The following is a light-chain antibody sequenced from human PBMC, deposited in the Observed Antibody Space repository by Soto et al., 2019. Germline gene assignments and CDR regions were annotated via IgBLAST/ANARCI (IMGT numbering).Light chain of an antibody. V-gene: IGKV3-20*01. CDR2: GAS. CDR3: QEYGSSRT. Sequence: EIVLTQSPGTLSLAPGERATLSCRPSQSVSSNYLAWYQQKPGQAPRLLIYGASSRATGIPDRFSGSGSGTDFTLTISRLEPEDFAVYYCQEYGSSRTFGQGTKV. J-gene: IGKJ1*01. CDR1: QSVSSNY.